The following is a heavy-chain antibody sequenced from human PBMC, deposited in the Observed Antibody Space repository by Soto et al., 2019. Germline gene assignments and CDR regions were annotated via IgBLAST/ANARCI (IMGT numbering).Heavy chain of an antibody. CDR2: IYPGDSDT. V-gene: IGHV5-51*01. CDR1: GYDFTSYW. J-gene: IGHJ3*02. D-gene: IGHD2-2*01. CDR3: ARRRSSTAFDI. Sequence: GESLQISCKASGYDFTSYWIGWVRQKPGKGLEWMGMIYPGDSDTRDSPSFQGQVTISADKSTTSAYLQWSNLKASDTAMYYCARRRSSTAFDIWGQGTMVTVSS.